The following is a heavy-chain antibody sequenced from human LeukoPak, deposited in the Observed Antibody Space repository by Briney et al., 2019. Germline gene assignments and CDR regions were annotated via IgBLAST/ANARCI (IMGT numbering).Heavy chain of an antibody. V-gene: IGHV1-8*01. J-gene: IGHJ5*02. CDR3: ARVLSPLKWLRSPRRGYWFDP. D-gene: IGHD5-12*01. Sequence: GASVKVSCKASGYTFTSYDINWVRQATGQGLEWMGWMNPNSGNTGYAQKFQGRVTMTRNTSISTAYMELSSLRSEDTAVYYCARVLSPLKWLRSPRRGYWFDPWGQGTLVTVSS. CDR1: GYTFTSYD. CDR2: MNPNSGNT.